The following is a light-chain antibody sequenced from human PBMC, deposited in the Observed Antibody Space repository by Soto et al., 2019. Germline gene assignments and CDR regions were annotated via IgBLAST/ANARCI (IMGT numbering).Light chain of an antibody. CDR2: KTP. CDR1: QSISSW. Sequence: DIQMTQSPSTLSSSVGDRVTITCRASQSISSWLAWYQQKPGKAPQLLIYKTPSLESGVPSRFSVSGSGTEFTLTISSLQPDDFATYYCQQYNSYPYTFGQGTKLEIK. V-gene: IGKV1-5*03. J-gene: IGKJ2*01. CDR3: QQYNSYPYT.